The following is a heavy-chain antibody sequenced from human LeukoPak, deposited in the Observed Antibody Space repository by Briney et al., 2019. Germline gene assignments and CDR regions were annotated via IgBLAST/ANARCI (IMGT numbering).Heavy chain of an antibody. Sequence: SETLSLTCAVYGGSFSGYYWSWIRQPPRKGLEWIGEINHSGSTNYNPSLKSRVTISVDTSKNQFSLKLSSVTAADTAVYYCASYGDYYFDYWGQGTLVTVSS. D-gene: IGHD4-17*01. CDR3: ASYGDYYFDY. V-gene: IGHV4-34*01. J-gene: IGHJ4*02. CDR2: INHSGST. CDR1: GGSFSGYY.